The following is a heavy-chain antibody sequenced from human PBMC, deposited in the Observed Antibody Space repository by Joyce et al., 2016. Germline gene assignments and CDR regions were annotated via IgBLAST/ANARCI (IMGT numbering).Heavy chain of an antibody. CDR1: GFTFDDYV. Sequence: EVQLVESGGGLVQPGRSLRLSCAASGFTFDDYVMHWVRQGPGKGLEWVSGISWNSVNKGYADSVKGRFTISRDNAKNSLYLQMNSLRAEDTALYYCAKVNEALYYYYGMDVWGQGTTVTVSS. J-gene: IGHJ6*02. CDR3: AKVNEALYYYYGMDV. V-gene: IGHV3-9*01. CDR2: ISWNSVNK.